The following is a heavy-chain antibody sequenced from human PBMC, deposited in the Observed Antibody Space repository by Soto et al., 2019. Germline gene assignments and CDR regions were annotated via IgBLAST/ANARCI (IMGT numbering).Heavy chain of an antibody. J-gene: IGHJ3*02. V-gene: IGHV4-59*08. CDR3: ARAHYDILTGYPTHAFDI. CDR2: IYYTGRT. CDR1: GGSISSYY. D-gene: IGHD3-9*01. Sequence: SETLSLTCTVSGGSISSYYWSWIRQPPGKGLEWIGYIYYTGRTYYNPSLKSRVIISVDTSKNQFSLKLSSVTAAEKAVYYCARAHYDILTGYPTHAFDIWGQGTMVTVSS.